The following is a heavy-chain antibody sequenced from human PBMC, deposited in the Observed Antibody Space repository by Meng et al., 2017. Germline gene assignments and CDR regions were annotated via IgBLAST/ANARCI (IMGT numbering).Heavy chain of an antibody. CDR2: IYWDDDK. J-gene: IGHJ4*02. Sequence: QTPMKESGPPLGKPRQTCTRTATSAGFSSSTSGVGVGWIRQPPGKAREWLALIYWDDDKRYSPSLKSRLTITKDTSKNQVVLTMTNMDPVDTATYYCAHRTVGYSSGWEFDYWGQGTLVTVSS. V-gene: IGHV2-5*02. CDR1: GFSSSTSGVG. CDR3: AHRTVGYSSGWEFDY. D-gene: IGHD6-19*01.